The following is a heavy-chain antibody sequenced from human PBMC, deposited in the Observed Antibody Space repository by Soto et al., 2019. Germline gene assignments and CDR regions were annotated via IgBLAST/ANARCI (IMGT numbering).Heavy chain of an antibody. V-gene: IGHV4-34*01. CDR3: ARGWSGWRVWLDY. D-gene: IGHD6-19*01. Sequence: QVQLQQRGAGLLKPSETLSLTCAVYGGSFSGYYWGWIRQPPGQVLEWIGEINHSGSTNYNPSLMSRVTISVATAKNQCSLKLSSVTAADTAVDYCARGWSGWRVWLDYWGQGTLVTVSS. J-gene: IGHJ4*02. CDR1: GGSFSGYY. CDR2: INHSGST.